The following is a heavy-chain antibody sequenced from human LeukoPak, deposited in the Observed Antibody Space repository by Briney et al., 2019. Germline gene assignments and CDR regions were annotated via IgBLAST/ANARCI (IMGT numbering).Heavy chain of an antibody. D-gene: IGHD3-10*01. CDR3: ATVSHRRFGIDY. CDR1: GYTFTDYY. J-gene: IGHJ4*02. CDR2: VDPEDGET. Sequence: ASVTISCKVSGYTFTDYYMHWVQQALGKGLEWMGLVDPEDGETIYAEKFQGRVTITADTSTDTAYMELSSLRSEDTAVYYCATVSHRRFGIDYWGQGTLVTVSS. V-gene: IGHV1-69-2*01.